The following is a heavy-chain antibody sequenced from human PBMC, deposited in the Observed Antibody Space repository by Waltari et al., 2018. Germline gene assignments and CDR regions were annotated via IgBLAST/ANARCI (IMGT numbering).Heavy chain of an antibody. V-gene: IGHV4-4*07. CDR2: MYRSGDN. J-gene: IGHJ4*02. CDR3: AREPQAPYYFDS. Sequence: VQLQESGPGLVKPSETLSLTCTVSGGSISTYYWNWVRQPAGKGLEWIGRMYRSGDNNYNASLRSRVTMLVDTSKNQFSLKVASVTAADTAVYYCAREPQAPYYFDSWGQGVLVAVSS. CDR1: GGSISTYY.